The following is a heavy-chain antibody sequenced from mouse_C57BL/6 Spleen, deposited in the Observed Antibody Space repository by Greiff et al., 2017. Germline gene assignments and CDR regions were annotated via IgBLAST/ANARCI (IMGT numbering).Heavy chain of an antibody. CDR2: IYPGSGNT. D-gene: IGHD2-4*01. J-gene: IGHJ4*01. V-gene: IGHV1-76*01. Sequence: VQLQQSGAELVRPGASVKLSCKASGYTFTDYYINWVKQRPGQGLEWIARIYPGSGNTYYNEKFKGKATLTAEKSSSTAYMQLSSLTSEDSAVYFCARDDDYDSAMDYWGQGTSVTVSS. CDR3: ARDDDYDSAMDY. CDR1: GYTFTDYY.